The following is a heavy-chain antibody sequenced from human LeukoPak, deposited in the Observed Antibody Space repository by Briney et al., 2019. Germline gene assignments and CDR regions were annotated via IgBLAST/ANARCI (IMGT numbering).Heavy chain of an antibody. J-gene: IGHJ6*02. D-gene: IGHD2-2*01. CDR3: ARGCSSTSCAPPTQDYYYYGMDV. Sequence: GESLKISCKGSGYSFTSYWIGWVRQMPGKGLEWMGIIYPGDSDTRYSPSFQGQVTISADKSISTAYLQWSSLKASDTAMYYCARGCSSTSCAPPTQDYYYYGMDVRGQGTTVSVSS. V-gene: IGHV5-51*01. CDR2: IYPGDSDT. CDR1: GYSFTSYW.